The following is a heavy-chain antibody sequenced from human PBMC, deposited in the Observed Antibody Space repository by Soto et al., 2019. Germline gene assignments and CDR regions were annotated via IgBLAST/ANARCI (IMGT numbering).Heavy chain of an antibody. Sequence: GASVKVSCKASGYTFTSYDINWVRQATGQGLEWKGWMNPNSGNTGYAQKFQGRVTMTRNTSISTAYMELSSLRSEDTAVYYCARYPNPVVVVPAASDNWFDPWGQGTLVTVSS. CDR2: MNPNSGNT. V-gene: IGHV1-8*01. CDR3: ARYPNPVVVVPAASDNWFDP. J-gene: IGHJ5*02. CDR1: GYTFTSYD. D-gene: IGHD2-2*01.